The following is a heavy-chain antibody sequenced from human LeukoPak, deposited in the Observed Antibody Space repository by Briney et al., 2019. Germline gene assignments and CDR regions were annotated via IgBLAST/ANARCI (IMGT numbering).Heavy chain of an antibody. Sequence: ASVKVSCKASGYTFTSYDINWVRQAPGQGLEWMGWMNPNSGNTGYAQKFQGRVTMTRNTSISTAYMELSRLRSEDTAVYYCARAGYDFWSGYSYYYYGMDVWGQGTTVTVSS. CDR2: MNPNSGNT. D-gene: IGHD3-3*01. CDR3: ARAGYDFWSGYSYYYYGMDV. J-gene: IGHJ6*02. CDR1: GYTFTSYD. V-gene: IGHV1-8*01.